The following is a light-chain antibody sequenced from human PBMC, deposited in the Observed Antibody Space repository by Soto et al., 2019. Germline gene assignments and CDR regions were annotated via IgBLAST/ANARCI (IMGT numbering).Light chain of an antibody. CDR2: AAS. Sequence: DIQMTQSPSSLSASVGDRVTITCRASQSISNYLHWYQRKPGKAPKLLIYAASSFQGDVPSRFSCSGSGTDFTLTVRRLQPDDFATYLRQQSYSAPLTFGPGNKVDIK. CDR1: QSISNY. J-gene: IGKJ3*01. V-gene: IGKV1-39*01. CDR3: QQSYSAPLT.